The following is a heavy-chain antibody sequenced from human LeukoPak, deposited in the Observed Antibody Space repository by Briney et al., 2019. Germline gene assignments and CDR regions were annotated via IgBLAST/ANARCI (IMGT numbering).Heavy chain of an antibody. J-gene: IGHJ3*02. CDR3: ARWELRLTKAFDI. V-gene: IGHV3-7*01. CDR1: GFTFSSYW. D-gene: IGHD1-26*01. CDR2: IKQDGSEK. Sequence: AGGSLRLSCAASGFTFSSYWMSWVRQAPGKGLEWVANIKQDGSEKYYVDSVKGRFTISRDNAKNSLYLQMNSLRAEDTAVYYCARWELRLTKAFDIWGQGTMVTVSS.